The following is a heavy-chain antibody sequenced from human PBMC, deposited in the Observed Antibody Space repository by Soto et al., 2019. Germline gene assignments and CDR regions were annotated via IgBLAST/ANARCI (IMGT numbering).Heavy chain of an antibody. V-gene: IGHV4-31*03. Sequence: SETLSLTCTVSGGSISSGGYYWSWIRQHPGKGLEWIGYIYYSGSTYYNPSLKSRVTISVDTSKNQFSLKLSSVTAADTAVYYCARESYYGSGSYTPFDYWGQGTLVTVSS. J-gene: IGHJ4*02. CDR3: ARESYYGSGSYTPFDY. CDR2: IYYSGST. CDR1: GGSISSGGYY. D-gene: IGHD3-10*01.